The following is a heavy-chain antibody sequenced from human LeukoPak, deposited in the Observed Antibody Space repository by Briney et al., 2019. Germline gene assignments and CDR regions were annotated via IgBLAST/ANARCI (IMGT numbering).Heavy chain of an antibody. CDR2: FDPEDGET. CDR3: ATSDLKRYYDFWSGRY. V-gene: IGHV1-24*01. D-gene: IGHD3-3*01. CDR1: GYTFTTYY. Sequence: ASVKVSCKASGYTFTTYYIHWVRQAPGKGLEWMGGFDPEDGETIYAQKFQGRVTMTEDTSTDTAYMELSSLRSGDTAVYYCATSDLKRYYDFWSGRYWGQGTLVTVSS. J-gene: IGHJ4*02.